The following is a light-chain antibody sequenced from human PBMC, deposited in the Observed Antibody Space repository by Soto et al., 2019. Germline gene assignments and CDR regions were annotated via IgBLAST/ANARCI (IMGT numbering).Light chain of an antibody. J-gene: IGKJ4*01. CDR3: QQHGSSQT. V-gene: IGKV3-20*01. Sequence: EIVLTQSPGTLSLSPGERAALSCRASQSVSSTYLAWYQQKPGQAPRLLIYGASSRATGIPDRFSGSGSGTDFTLTISRLEPEDVAVYYCQQHGSSQTFGGGTQVEIK. CDR2: GAS. CDR1: QSVSSTY.